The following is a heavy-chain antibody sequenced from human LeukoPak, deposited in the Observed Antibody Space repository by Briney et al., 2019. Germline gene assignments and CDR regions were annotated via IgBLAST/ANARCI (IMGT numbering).Heavy chain of an antibody. CDR3: ARDPNIAAAGSNWFDP. CDR2: ISSSGSTI. CDR1: GFTFSDYY. V-gene: IGHV3-11*01. Sequence: GGSLRLSCAASGFTFSDYYMSWIRQAPGKGLEWVSYISSSGSTIYYADSVKGRFTISRDNAKNSLYLQMSSLRAEDTAVYYCARDPNIAAAGSNWFDPWGQGTLVTVSS. D-gene: IGHD6-13*01. J-gene: IGHJ5*02.